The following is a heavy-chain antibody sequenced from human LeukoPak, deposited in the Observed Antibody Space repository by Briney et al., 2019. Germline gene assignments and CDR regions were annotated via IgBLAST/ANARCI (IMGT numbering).Heavy chain of an antibody. Sequence: PGGSLRRSCAASGFTFSSYARSWVRQAPGKGLEWVSAISGSGGSTYYADSVKGRFTISRDNSKNTLYLQMNSLRVEDTAVYYCAKDFLKSITLIRGVRSWVGYFDSWGQGTLVTVSS. J-gene: IGHJ4*02. CDR1: GFTFSSYA. CDR3: AKDFLKSITLIRGVRSWVGYFDS. CDR2: ISGSGGST. D-gene: IGHD3-10*01. V-gene: IGHV3-23*01.